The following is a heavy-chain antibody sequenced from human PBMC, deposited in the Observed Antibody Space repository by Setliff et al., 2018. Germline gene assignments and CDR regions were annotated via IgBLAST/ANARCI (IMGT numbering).Heavy chain of an antibody. V-gene: IGHV4-39*01. CDR2: ISYGGNT. Sequence: SETLSLTCTVSGASISANHYWGWIRQTPGKGLEWIGSISYGGNTYYDPSLKSRVTIFADTSRNQFSVQLSSVTAADTAVYYCARHWDSTGYYGYSFDFWGQGTLVTVSS. D-gene: IGHD3-22*01. CDR1: GASISANHY. J-gene: IGHJ4*02. CDR3: ARHWDSTGYYGYSFDF.